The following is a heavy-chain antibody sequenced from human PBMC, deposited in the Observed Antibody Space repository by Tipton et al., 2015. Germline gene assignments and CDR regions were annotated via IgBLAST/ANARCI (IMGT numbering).Heavy chain of an antibody. CDR1: GGSISSYY. Sequence: TLSLTCTVSGGSISSYYCCWIRQPQGKGMEWIGYIYYSGSTNYNTSLKSRVTISVETSKNQFSLQLSSVTAADTAVYYCARGPSAVTTYKWFDPWGQGTLVTVSS. CDR2: IYYSGST. V-gene: IGHV4-59*08. J-gene: IGHJ5*02. D-gene: IGHD2/OR15-2a*01. CDR3: ARGPSAVTTYKWFDP.